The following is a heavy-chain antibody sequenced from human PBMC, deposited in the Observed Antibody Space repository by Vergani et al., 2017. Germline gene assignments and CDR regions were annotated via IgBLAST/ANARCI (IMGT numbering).Heavy chain of an antibody. V-gene: IGHV1-69*01. J-gene: IGHJ4*02. Sequence: QVQLVQSGAEVKKPGSSVKVSCKASGGTFSSYAISWVRQAPGQGLEWMGWISAYNGNTNYAQKLQGRVTITADESTSTAYMELSSLRSEDTAVYYCARGLTRYDMWTGYTRPQINYFDYWGQGTLVTVSS. CDR3: ARGLTRYDMWTGYTRPQINYFDY. D-gene: IGHD3-9*01. CDR2: ISAYNGNT. CDR1: GGTFSSYA.